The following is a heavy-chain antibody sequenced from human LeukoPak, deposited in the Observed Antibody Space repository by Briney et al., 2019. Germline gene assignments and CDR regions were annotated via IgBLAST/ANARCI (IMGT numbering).Heavy chain of an antibody. V-gene: IGHV3-30-3*01. D-gene: IGHD1-26*01. CDR3: ARRMGATPVGNAFDI. J-gene: IGHJ3*02. CDR1: GFTFSNYA. CDR2: ISYDGSNK. Sequence: PGGSLRLSCAAPGFTFSNYAMHWVRQAPGKGLEWMAIISYDGSNKDCADSVKGRFTISRDNSKNTLYLQVNGLRTEDTAVYYCARRMGATPVGNAFDIWGQGTMVTVSS.